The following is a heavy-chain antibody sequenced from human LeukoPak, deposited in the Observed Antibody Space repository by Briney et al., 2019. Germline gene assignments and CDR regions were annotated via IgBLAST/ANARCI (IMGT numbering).Heavy chain of an antibody. CDR1: GFTFSSYG. Sequence: GRSLRLSCAASGFTFSSYGMHWVRQAPGKGLEWVAVISYDGSNKYYADSVKGRFTISRGNSKNTLYLQMNSLRAEDTAVYYCAKGQQWLVWWFDPWGQGTLVTVSS. V-gene: IGHV3-30*18. CDR3: AKGQQWLVWWFDP. D-gene: IGHD6-19*01. CDR2: ISYDGSNK. J-gene: IGHJ5*02.